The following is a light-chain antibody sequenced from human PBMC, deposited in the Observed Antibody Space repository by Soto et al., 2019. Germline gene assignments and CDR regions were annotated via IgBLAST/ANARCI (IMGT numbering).Light chain of an antibody. J-gene: IGKJ2*01. CDR2: DAS. V-gene: IGKV3-15*01. CDR3: QQSTQWAYT. CDR1: QSVSAN. Sequence: IVMTQSPATLSVSSGERATLPCSASQSVSANLAGYQQKPGQAPRLLIYDASTKATGITARFSGSGSGTHFPLTISGLQSDDFAAYYWQQSTQWAYTFGRGTKLEIK.